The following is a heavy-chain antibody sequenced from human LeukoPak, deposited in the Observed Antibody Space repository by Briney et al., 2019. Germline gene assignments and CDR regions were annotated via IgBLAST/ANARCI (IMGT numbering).Heavy chain of an antibody. V-gene: IGHV3-48*04. D-gene: IGHD2-2*01. Sequence: GGSLRLSCAASGFTFSSYSMNWVRQAPGKGLEWVSYITSSSSTIYYADSVKGRFTISRDNAKNSLYLQMNSLRAEDTAVYYCARKYCSTTSCLFDNWGQGTLVTVSS. CDR1: GFTFSSYS. CDR3: ARKYCSTTSCLFDN. CDR2: ITSSSSTI. J-gene: IGHJ4*02.